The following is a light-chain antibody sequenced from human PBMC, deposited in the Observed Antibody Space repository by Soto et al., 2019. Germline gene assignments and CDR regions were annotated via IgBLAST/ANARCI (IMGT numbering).Light chain of an antibody. J-gene: IGKJ1*01. CDR3: QQYGSSGT. V-gene: IGKV3-20*01. CDR2: GAS. CDR1: RGISSN. Sequence: MTQSPATLALFPGERATLSCRASRGISSNLAWYQQKPGQAPRLLIYGASNRATGIPDRLSGSGSGTDFTLTISRLEPEDFPVYYCQQYGSSGTFGQGTKVDIK.